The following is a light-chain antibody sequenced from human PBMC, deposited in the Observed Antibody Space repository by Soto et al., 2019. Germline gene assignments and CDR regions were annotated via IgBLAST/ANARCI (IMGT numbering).Light chain of an antibody. CDR1: QSIHIH. Sequence: DIQMTQSPSSLSASVGDRVTITCRASQSIHIHLNWYQQKPGKAPKLLIYATSNLQSGVPSRFSGSGSGTDFTLTISKLQPEDFVSYYCQQSDRVPLTFGGGTKVESK. CDR3: QQSDRVPLT. CDR2: ATS. J-gene: IGKJ4*01. V-gene: IGKV1-39*01.